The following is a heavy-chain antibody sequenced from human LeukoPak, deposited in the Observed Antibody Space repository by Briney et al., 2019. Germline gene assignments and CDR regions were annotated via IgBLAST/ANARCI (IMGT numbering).Heavy chain of an antibody. Sequence: GGSLRLSCAASGFTFSDYYLSWIRQAPGKGLDWVSYISSSGSTIYYADSVKGRFTISRDNAKNSLYLQMNSLRAEDTAVYYCAGDYYDSSGYLMSFDYWGQGTLVTVSS. CDR2: ISSSGSTI. CDR1: GFTFSDYY. D-gene: IGHD3-22*01. J-gene: IGHJ4*02. V-gene: IGHV3-11*01. CDR3: AGDYYDSSGYLMSFDY.